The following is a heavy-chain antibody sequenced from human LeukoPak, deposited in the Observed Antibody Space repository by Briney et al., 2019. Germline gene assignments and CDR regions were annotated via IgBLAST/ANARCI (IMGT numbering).Heavy chain of an antibody. CDR2: IYHSGST. CDR3: ARRRYDTIAAAGPTDY. Sequence: SETLSLTCAVSGGSISSSNWWSWVRQPPGKGLEWIGEIYHSGSTNYNPSLKSRVTISVDTSKNQFSLKLSSVTAADTAVYYCARRRYDTIAAAGPTDYWGQGTLVTVSS. V-gene: IGHV4-4*02. CDR1: GGSISSSNW. D-gene: IGHD6-13*01. J-gene: IGHJ4*02.